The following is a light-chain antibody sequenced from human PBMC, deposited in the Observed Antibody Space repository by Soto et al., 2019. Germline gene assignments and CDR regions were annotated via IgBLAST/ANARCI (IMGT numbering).Light chain of an antibody. V-gene: IGKV1D-16*01. Sequence: DNQLTQSPSSISASVGDRVTITCRASQAVNSWLAWFQQKPGMAPKLVIYDVSSLQSGVPSRFSGSGSGTEFTLTISSLQSEDFAVYYCQQYNNWPQWTFGQGTKVDIK. CDR3: QQYNNWPQWT. CDR1: QAVNSW. J-gene: IGKJ1*01. CDR2: DVS.